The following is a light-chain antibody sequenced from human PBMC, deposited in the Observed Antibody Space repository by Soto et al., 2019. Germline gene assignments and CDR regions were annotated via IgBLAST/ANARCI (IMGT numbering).Light chain of an antibody. Sequence: QSALTQPASVSGSPGQSITLSCSGTSSDVGAYNYVSWYQQHPGKAPKLMIYEVSNRPSAVSNRFSGSKSGNTASLTISGLQADDEAYYYCSSYTSTSTLGVFGGGTKLTVL. CDR1: SSDVGAYNY. CDR2: EVS. V-gene: IGLV2-14*01. CDR3: SSYTSTSTLGV. J-gene: IGLJ2*01.